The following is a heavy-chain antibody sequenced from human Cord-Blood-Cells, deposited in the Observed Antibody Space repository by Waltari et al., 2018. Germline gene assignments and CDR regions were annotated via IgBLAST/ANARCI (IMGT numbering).Heavy chain of an antibody. CDR1: GFTFSSYG. D-gene: IGHD2-2*01. CDR3: AKGSLLSYFQH. Sequence: QVQLVESGGGVVQPGGSLRLSCAASGFTFSSYGMHWVRQAPGKGLEWGAFIRYDGSNKYYADSVKGRFTISRDNSKNTLYLQMNSLRAEDTAVYYCAKGSLLSYFQHWGQGTLVTVSS. J-gene: IGHJ1*01. CDR2: IRYDGSNK. V-gene: IGHV3-30*02.